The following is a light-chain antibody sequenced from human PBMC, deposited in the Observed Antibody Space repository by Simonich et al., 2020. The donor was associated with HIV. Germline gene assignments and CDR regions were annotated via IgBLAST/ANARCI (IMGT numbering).Light chain of an antibody. Sequence: DIVMTQSPDSLAVSLGERATINCKPSQSVLYSSSNKNDLAWYQQKPGQPPTLLIYWASTRESGVPDRFSGSGSGTVFTLTISSLQAEDVAVYYCQQYYSIPYTFGQGTKLEIK. CDR1: QSVLYSSSNKND. CDR3: QQYYSIPYT. V-gene: IGKV4-1*01. CDR2: WAS. J-gene: IGKJ2*01.